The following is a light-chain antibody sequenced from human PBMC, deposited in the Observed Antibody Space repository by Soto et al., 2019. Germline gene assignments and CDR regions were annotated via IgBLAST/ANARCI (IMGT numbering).Light chain of an antibody. CDR3: QTWGSGIRVV. CDR2: LNSDGSL. CDR1: SGHSSYA. V-gene: IGLV4-69*01. J-gene: IGLJ2*01. Sequence: QSVLTQSPSASASLGASVKLTCTLSSGHSSYAIAWHQQQPEKGPRYLMKLNSDGSLSKGDGIPDRFSGSSSGADRYLTISSLQSEDEADYYCQTWGSGIRVVFGGGTKLTVL.